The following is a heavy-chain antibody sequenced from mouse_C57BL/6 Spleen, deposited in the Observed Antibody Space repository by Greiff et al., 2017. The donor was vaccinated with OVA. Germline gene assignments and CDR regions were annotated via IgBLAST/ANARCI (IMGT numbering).Heavy chain of an antibody. CDR3: ARRGSSWYYFDY. D-gene: IGHD1-1*01. J-gene: IGHJ2*01. CDR1: GFTFSDYY. CDR2: ISTGGGST. Sequence: EVHLVESGGGLVQPGGSLKLSCAASGFTFSDYYMYWVRQTPEKRLEWVAYISTGGGSTYYPDTVKGRFPISRDNAKNTLYLQMSRLKSDDTAMYYCARRGSSWYYFDYWGQGTTLTVSS. V-gene: IGHV5-12*01.